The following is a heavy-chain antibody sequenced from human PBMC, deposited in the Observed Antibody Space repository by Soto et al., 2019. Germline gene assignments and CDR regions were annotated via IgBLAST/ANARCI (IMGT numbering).Heavy chain of an antibody. D-gene: IGHD3-22*01. CDR3: ARRPWLSGYYDY. Sequence: GESLKISCKGSGYSFFSHWICWFRQMPGKGLEWVGIIYPADSETRYSPSFQGQVTISVDKSINTAYLQWSSLKASDTAMYYCARRPWLSGYYDYWGQGTLVTVSS. V-gene: IGHV5-51*01. J-gene: IGHJ4*02. CDR1: GYSFFSHW. CDR2: IYPADSET.